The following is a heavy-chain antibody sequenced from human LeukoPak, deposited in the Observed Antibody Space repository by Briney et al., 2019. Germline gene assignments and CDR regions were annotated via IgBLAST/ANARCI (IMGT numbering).Heavy chain of an antibody. Sequence: SETLSLTCTVSGGSISNYYWGWVRQPPGKALEWIGNIFYTGSTYYSPSLKSRVTISLDTSRNQFSLRLSSVTAADTAVYYCAKSNGYGLIDIWGQGTMVTVSS. CDR1: GGSISNYY. D-gene: IGHD3-10*01. J-gene: IGHJ3*02. V-gene: IGHV4-39*07. CDR3: AKSNGYGLIDI. CDR2: IFYTGST.